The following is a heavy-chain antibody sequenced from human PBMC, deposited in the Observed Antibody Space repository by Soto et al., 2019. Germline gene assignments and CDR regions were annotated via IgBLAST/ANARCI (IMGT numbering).Heavy chain of an antibody. J-gene: IGHJ4*02. CDR1: GGSFSGYY. CDR2: INHSGST. V-gene: IGHV4-34*01. D-gene: IGHD3-10*01. CDR3: ARSRYYYGSGAYFDY. Sequence: LSLTCAVYGGSFSGYYWSWIRQPPGKGLEWIGEINHSGSTNYNPSLKSRVTISVDTSKNQFSLKLSSVTAADTAVYYCARSRYYYGSGAYFDYWGQGTLVTVSS.